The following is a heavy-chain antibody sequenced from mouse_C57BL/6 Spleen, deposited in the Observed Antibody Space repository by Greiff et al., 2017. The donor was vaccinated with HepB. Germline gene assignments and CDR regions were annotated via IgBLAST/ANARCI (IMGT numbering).Heavy chain of an antibody. D-gene: IGHD2-4*01. CDR3: ARSYYDYDGGYAMDY. Sequence: VQLQQPGAELVKPGASVKLSCQASGYTFTSYWMHWVKQRPGQGLEWIGMIHPNSGSTNYNEKFKSKATLTVDKSSSTAYMQLSSLTSEDSAVYYCARSYYDYDGGYAMDYWGQGTSVTVSS. CDR1: GYTFTSYW. J-gene: IGHJ4*01. V-gene: IGHV1-64*01. CDR2: IHPNSGST.